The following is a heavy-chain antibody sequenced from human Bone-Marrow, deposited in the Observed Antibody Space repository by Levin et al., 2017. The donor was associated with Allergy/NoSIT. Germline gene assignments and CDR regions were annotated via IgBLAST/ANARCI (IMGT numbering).Heavy chain of an antibody. V-gene: IGHV5-51*01. Sequence: GESLKISCQASGYSFTTYWIAWVRQLPGKGLEWMAMIYPDDSDTRYNPTYQGQAAISADRSTSTSYLQWHSLKPSDTAMYYCARRNCSSASCYWDYGMDVWGQGTTVTVSS. CDR1: GYSFTTYW. D-gene: IGHD2-2*01. J-gene: IGHJ6*02. CDR3: ARRNCSSASCYWDYGMDV. CDR2: IYPDDSDT.